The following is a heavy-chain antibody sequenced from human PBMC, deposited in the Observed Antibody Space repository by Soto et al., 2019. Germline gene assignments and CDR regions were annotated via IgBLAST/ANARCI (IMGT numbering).Heavy chain of an antibody. Sequence: ASVKVSCKASGGTFSSYAISWVRQAPGQGLGWMGGIIPIFGTANYAQKFQGRVTITADESTSTAYMELSSLRSEDTAVYYCARKKFSGYVNWFDPWGQGTLVTVSS. V-gene: IGHV1-69*13. CDR2: IIPIFGTA. D-gene: IGHD5-12*01. CDR3: ARKKFSGYVNWFDP. J-gene: IGHJ5*02. CDR1: GGTFSSYA.